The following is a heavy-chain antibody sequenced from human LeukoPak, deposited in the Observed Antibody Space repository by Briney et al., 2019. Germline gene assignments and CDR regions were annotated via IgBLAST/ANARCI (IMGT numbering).Heavy chain of an antibody. V-gene: IGHV3-13*01. CDR2: IGTASDT. CDR1: GFPFSSFD. J-gene: IGHJ6*03. Sequence: AGGSLRLSCAASGFPFSSFDMHWVRQPTGQVLAGVSTIGTASDTYYPGSVEGRFTLSRDNAKNSLYLQMNSLTAGDTAVYYCARGPPRGKYYYMDVWGKGTTVTVSS. CDR3: ARGPPRGKYYYMDV. D-gene: IGHD1-1*01.